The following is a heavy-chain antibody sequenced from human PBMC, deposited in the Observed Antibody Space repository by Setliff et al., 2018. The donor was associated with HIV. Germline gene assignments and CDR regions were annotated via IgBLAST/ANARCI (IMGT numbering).Heavy chain of an antibody. CDR2: IIPIFGTS. D-gene: IGHD2-2*01. J-gene: IGHJ2*01. Sequence: SVKVSCKASGGTFSSYAISWVRQAPGQGLEWMGRIIPIFGTSNYAQKFQGRATITADKSTSTAYMELSSLKSEDTAVYYCARDREYCSSTSCPIGGWYFDLWGRGTLVTVSS. CDR3: ARDREYCSSTSCPIGGWYFDL. V-gene: IGHV1-69*06. CDR1: GGTFSSYA.